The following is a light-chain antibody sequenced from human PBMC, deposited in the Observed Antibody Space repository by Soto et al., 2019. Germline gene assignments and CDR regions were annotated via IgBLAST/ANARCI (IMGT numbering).Light chain of an antibody. CDR2: AAS. V-gene: IGKV1-27*01. CDR1: QAISNS. CDR3: QKYHSAPFT. J-gene: IGKJ3*01. Sequence: DIQVTQSPSSLSASVGDRVTITCRASQAISNSLAWYQQKPGKVPKVLIYAASTLQSGVPSRFSGSGSGTDFTLTITSLQPEDVATYFCQKYHSAPFTFGPGTKVDIK.